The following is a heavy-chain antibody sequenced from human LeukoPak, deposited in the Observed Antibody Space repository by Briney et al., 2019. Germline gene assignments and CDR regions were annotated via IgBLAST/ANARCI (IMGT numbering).Heavy chain of an antibody. V-gene: IGHV3-15*01. CDR2: IKSRTDGGTT. Sequence: PGGSLRLSCAASGFTFSNAWMSWVRQAPGKGLEWVGRIKSRTDGGTTDYAAPVKGRFTITRDDSKNTLYLQMNSLKTEDTAVYYCTTAPLFGELYYWGQGTLVTVSS. J-gene: IGHJ4*02. D-gene: IGHD3-10*01. CDR1: GFTFSNAW. CDR3: TTAPLFGELYY.